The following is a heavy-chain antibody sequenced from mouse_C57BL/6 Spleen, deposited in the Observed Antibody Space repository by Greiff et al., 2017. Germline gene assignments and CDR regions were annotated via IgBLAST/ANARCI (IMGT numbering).Heavy chain of an antibody. CDR1: GYTFTDYE. D-gene: IGHD2-1*01. V-gene: IGHV1-15*01. CDR2: IDPETGGT. CDR3: TRGGNGNGFAY. J-gene: IGHJ3*01. Sequence: QVQLQQSGAELVRPGASVTLSCKASGYTFTDYEMHWVKQTPVHGLEWIGAIDPETGGTAYNQKFKGKAILTADKSSSTAYMELRSLTSEDSAVYYCTRGGNGNGFAYWGQGTLVTVSA.